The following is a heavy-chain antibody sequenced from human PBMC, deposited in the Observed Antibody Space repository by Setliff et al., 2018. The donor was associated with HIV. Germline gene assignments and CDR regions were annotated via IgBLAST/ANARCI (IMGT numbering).Heavy chain of an antibody. V-gene: IGHV4-39*01. CDR1: GGSASNSRYY. J-gene: IGHJ4*02. CDR2: IHYNERT. D-gene: IGHD4-17*01. Sequence: KTSETLSLTCTVSGGSASNSRYYWAWIRQPPGKGLEYIGSIHYNERTYYNPSLKSRVAISIDTSNNQYSLKLTSVTAADTAMYYCASFFVTTVTNQDYWGQGTPVTVSS. CDR3: ASFFVTTVTNQDY.